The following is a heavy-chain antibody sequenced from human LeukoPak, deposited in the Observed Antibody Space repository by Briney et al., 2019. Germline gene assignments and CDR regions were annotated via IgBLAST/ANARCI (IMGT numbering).Heavy chain of an antibody. V-gene: IGHV1-8*01. J-gene: IGHJ6*03. Sequence: ASVKVCSKASGYTFASYEIMWVRRATGQGLEWMGWMNANSGTTDYAQNFQGRVTMTRNTPTSKAYMELSRLRSEDTGVYYCARRAESPYYYYYYMDLWGKGTTVTVSS. CDR2: MNANSGTT. CDR1: GYTFASYE. CDR3: ARRAESPYYYYYYMDL.